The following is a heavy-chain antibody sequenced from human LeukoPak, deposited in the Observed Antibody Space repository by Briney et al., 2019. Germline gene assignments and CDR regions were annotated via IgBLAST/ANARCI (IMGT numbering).Heavy chain of an antibody. D-gene: IGHD1-26*01. CDR2: ISSSGDTI. V-gene: IGHV3-11*01. J-gene: IGHJ3*01. Sequence: GGSLRLSCAASGFPFSDYYMSWIRQAPGKGLEWVSYISSSGDTIYYADSVKGRFTISRDNSKNTLYLQMNSLRAGDTALYYCARLRHGATYAFELWGQGTKVTVSS. CDR3: ARLRHGATYAFEL. CDR1: GFPFSDYY.